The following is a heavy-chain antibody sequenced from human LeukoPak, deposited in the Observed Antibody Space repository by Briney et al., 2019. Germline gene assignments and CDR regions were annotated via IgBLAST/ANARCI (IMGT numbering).Heavy chain of an antibody. CDR3: ARGRKDNDYNAWFDP. CDR2: IYSGGST. V-gene: IGHV3-66*01. Sequence: QPGGSLRLSCAASGFTVNSNYMSWVRQAPGKGLEWVSVIYSGGSTYYADSVKGRFTISRDNSKNTLYLQMNSLRAEDTAVYYCARGRKDNDYNAWFDPWGQGTLVTVSS. CDR1: GFTVNSNY. D-gene: IGHD5-24*01. J-gene: IGHJ5*02.